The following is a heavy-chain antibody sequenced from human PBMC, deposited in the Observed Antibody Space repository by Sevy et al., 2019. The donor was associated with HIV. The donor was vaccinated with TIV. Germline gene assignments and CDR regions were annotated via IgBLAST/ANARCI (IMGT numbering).Heavy chain of an antibody. V-gene: IGHV3-9*01. J-gene: IGHJ4*02. CDR3: SKGLLPYGSGSYPLDY. CDR2: IGWNSGSV. CDR1: GFRFEDYG. Sequence: GGSLRLSCAASGFRFEDYGMHWVRRAPGKGLEWVSGIGWNSGSVGYAVSLKGRFTISGDNAKNLLYLQMNSLTSEDTALYYWSKGLLPYGSGSYPLDYWGQGTGVTVSS. D-gene: IGHD3-10*01.